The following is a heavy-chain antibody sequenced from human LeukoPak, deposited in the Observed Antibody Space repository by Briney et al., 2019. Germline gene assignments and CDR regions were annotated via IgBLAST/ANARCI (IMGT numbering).Heavy chain of an antibody. CDR2: LYTSGTT. D-gene: IGHD5-12*01. V-gene: IGHV3-66*01. CDR1: GFSVSTKY. Sequence: GGSLRLSCAVSGFSVSTKYMHWVRQAPGKGLEWVSVLYTSGTTYYADSVKGRFSISRDSSDNTLCLQMNSLRVEDTGVYYCARERSTSGYYLAYWGQGTLVTVSS. CDR3: ARERSTSGYYLAY. J-gene: IGHJ4*01.